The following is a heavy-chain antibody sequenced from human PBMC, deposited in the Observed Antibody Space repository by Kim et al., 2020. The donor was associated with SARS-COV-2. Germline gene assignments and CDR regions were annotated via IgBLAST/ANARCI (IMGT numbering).Heavy chain of an antibody. CDR3: ATDRFEGFED. CDR1: GFRFNAYW. J-gene: IGHJ4*02. V-gene: IGHV3-7*01. D-gene: IGHD3-10*01. CDR2: IKEDGSLT. Sequence: GGSLRLSCVASGFRFNAYWMSWVRQAPGKGLEWVANIKEDGSLTNYVDSVKGRFTISRDNAKNSLYLQMNNLRVEDTAVYYCATDRFEGFEDWGQGTLVTVSS.